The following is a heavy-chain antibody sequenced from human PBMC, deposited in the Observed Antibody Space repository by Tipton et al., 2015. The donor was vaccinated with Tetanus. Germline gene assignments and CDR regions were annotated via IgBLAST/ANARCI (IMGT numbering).Heavy chain of an antibody. CDR1: GGSVNSDDYY. V-gene: IGHV4-31*03. J-gene: IGHJ6*02. D-gene: IGHD2/OR15-2a*01. Sequence: TLSLTCTVSGGSVNSDDYYWTWIRQHPGKGLDWIGYIFHTGGADYNPSLKSRATISIDTSKNQFSLKLSSVTAADTAVYYCVRRWFGTQYYFGMDVWGQGTTVTVSS. CDR2: IFHTGGA. CDR3: VRRWFGTQYYFGMDV.